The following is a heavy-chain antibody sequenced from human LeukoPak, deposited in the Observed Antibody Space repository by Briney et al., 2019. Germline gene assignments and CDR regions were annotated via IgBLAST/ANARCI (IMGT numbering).Heavy chain of an antibody. CDR1: GYTFTRYG. Sequence: ATVKVSCKASGYTFTRYGVNWVRQAPGQGLEWMGWISAYNGNTNYAQKLQGRVTMTTDTSTSTAYMELRSLRSDDTAVYYCARIYIHDAFDIWGQGTMVTVSS. D-gene: IGHD2-15*01. V-gene: IGHV1-18*01. J-gene: IGHJ3*02. CDR3: ARIYIHDAFDI. CDR2: ISAYNGNT.